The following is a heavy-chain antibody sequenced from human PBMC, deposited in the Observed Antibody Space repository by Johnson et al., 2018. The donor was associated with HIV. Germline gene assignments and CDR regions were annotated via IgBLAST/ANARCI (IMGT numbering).Heavy chain of an antibody. V-gene: IGHV3-30*04. CDR3: YCTEHFGAGSESKGTFDV. D-gene: IGHD3-10*01. Sequence: VQLVESGGGVVQPGRSLRLSCAASGFTFSSYAMHWVRQAPAKGLEWVAVISYDGSDKDYADSVKGRFTISRDNSKNTLYLQMTSLRQDDTAVYSCYCTEHFGAGSESKGTFDVWGQGTMVTVSS. CDR1: GFTFSSYA. CDR2: ISYDGSDK. J-gene: IGHJ3*01.